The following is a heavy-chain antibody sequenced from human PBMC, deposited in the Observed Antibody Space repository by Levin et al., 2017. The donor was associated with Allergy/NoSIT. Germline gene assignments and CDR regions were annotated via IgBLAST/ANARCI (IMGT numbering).Heavy chain of an antibody. V-gene: IGHV3-53*01. J-gene: IGHJ5*02. CDR3: ARDGHGSGSYLT. Sequence: GESLKISCAASGFTVSSNYMSWVRQAPGKGLEWVSVIYSGGSTYYADSVKGRFTISRDNSKNTLYLQMNSLRAEDTAVYYCARDGHGSGSYLTWGQGTLVTVSS. D-gene: IGHD3-10*01. CDR1: GFTVSSNY. CDR2: IYSGGST.